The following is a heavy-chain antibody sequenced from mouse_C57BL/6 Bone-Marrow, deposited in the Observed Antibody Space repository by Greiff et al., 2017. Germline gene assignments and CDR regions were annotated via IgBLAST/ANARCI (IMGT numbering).Heavy chain of an antibody. Sequence: VQLQQSGPGLVAPSQSLSITCTVSGFSLTSYAISWVRQPPGKGLEWLGVIWTGGGTHYNSALKSRLSISKDNSKSQVFLKMNSLQTDDTARYYCARTTYYYGSSYYCDDWGQGTTLTVSS. D-gene: IGHD1-1*01. V-gene: IGHV2-9-1*01. CDR2: IWTGGGT. CDR3: ARTTYYYGSSYYCDD. CDR1: GFSLTSYA. J-gene: IGHJ2*01.